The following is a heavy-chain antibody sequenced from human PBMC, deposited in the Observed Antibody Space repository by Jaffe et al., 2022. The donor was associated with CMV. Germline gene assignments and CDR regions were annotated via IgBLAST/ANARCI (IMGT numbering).Heavy chain of an antibody. CDR1: GFTFSTYA. V-gene: IGHV3-33*08. D-gene: IGHD2-2*01. CDR3: ARDRRVIVPGGMMDV. CDR2: IWYDGSGE. J-gene: IGHJ6*04. Sequence: QVQLVESGGGVVQPGRSLRLSCAASGFTFSTYAMHWVRQAPGKGLEWVAIIWYDGSGEYYAASVKGRFTISRDNSKNTLYLQVSSLGDEDTAVYYCARDRRVIVPGGMMDVWGKGTTVTVSS.